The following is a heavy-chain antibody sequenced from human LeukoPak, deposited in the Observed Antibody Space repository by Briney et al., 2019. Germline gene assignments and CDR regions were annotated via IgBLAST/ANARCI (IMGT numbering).Heavy chain of an antibody. CDR1: GGSISSYY. J-gene: IGHJ3*02. Sequence: SETLSFTCTVSGGSISSYYWSWIRQPPGKGLEWIGYIYYSGSTNYNPSLKSRVTISVDTSKNQFSLKLSSVTAADTAVYYCARGHCSGGSCYPDAFDIWGQGTMVTVSS. V-gene: IGHV4-59*01. CDR3: ARGHCSGGSCYPDAFDI. CDR2: IYYSGST. D-gene: IGHD2-15*01.